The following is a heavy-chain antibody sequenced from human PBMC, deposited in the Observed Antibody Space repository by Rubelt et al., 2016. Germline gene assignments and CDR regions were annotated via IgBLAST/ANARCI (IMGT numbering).Heavy chain of an antibody. Sequence: QVQLQESGPGLVKPSGTLSLNCAVSDDSMTTGTYYWAWIRQSPGKGLEWIGSFHYSGSTYYNPSLKSRVTISVDTSKNQFSLKLSSVTAAETAVYYCARGRFSYGSFSAPYDYWGQGTLVTVSS. D-gene: IGHD3-10*01. CDR3: ARGRFSYGSFSAPYDY. CDR2: FHYSGST. CDR1: DDSMTTGTYY. J-gene: IGHJ4*02. V-gene: IGHV4-39*01.